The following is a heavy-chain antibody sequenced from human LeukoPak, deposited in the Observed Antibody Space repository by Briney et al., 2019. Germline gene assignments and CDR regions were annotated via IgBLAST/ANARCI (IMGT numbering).Heavy chain of an antibody. CDR1: GGSISSGDYY. Sequence: PSETLSLTCTVSGGSISSGDYYWSWIRQPPGKGLEWIGEINHSGSTNYNPSLKSRVAISVDTSKNQFSLKLSSVTAADTAVYYCARGRYARGYCSSTSCLPTPSDYWGQGTLVTVSS. CDR2: INHSGST. CDR3: ARGRYARGYCSSTSCLPTPSDY. V-gene: IGHV4-39*07. J-gene: IGHJ4*02. D-gene: IGHD2-2*01.